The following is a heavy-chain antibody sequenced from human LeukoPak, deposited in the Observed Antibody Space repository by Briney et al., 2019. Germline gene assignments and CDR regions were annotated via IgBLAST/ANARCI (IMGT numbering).Heavy chain of an antibody. J-gene: IGHJ3*02. CDR1: GFTFRSYE. D-gene: IGHD3-9*01. CDR2: ISSSGSTI. Sequence: GGSLRLSCAASGFTFRSYEMNWVRQAPGKGLEWVSYISSSGSTIYYADSVKGRFTISRDNAKNSLYLQMNSLRAEDTAVYCCARDISLFDIWGQGTMVTVSS. V-gene: IGHV3-48*03. CDR3: ARDISLFDI.